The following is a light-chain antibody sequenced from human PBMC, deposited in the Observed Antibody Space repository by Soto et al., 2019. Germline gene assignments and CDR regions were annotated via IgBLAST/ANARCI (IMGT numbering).Light chain of an antibody. J-gene: IGKJ1*01. CDR3: QQYGSSWT. CDR2: GAS. Sequence: EIVLTQSPGPLSLSPGERATLSCRASQSVSSSYLAWYQQKPGQAPRLLIYGASSRATGIPDRFSGSGSGTYFTLTISRLEPEDFAVYYCQQYGSSWTFGQGTKVEIK. CDR1: QSVSSSY. V-gene: IGKV3-20*01.